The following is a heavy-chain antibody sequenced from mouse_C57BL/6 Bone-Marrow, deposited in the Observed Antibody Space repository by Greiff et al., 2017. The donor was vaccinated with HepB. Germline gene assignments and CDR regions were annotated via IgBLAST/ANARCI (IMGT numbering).Heavy chain of an antibody. CDR2: IYPGSGST. Sequence: VKLQQPGAELVKPGASVKLSCKASGYTFTSYWMHWVKQRPGRGLEWIGDIYPGSGSTNYNEKFKSKATLTVDTSSSTAYMQLSSLTSEDSAVYYCARQYGSRAYWGQGTLVTVSA. CDR1: GYTFTSYW. J-gene: IGHJ3*01. D-gene: IGHD1-1*01. CDR3: ARQYGSRAY. V-gene: IGHV1-55*01.